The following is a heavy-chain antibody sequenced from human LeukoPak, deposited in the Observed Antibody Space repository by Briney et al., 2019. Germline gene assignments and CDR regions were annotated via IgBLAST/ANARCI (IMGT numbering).Heavy chain of an antibody. CDR1: GYTFTSYY. V-gene: IGHV1-46*01. CDR2: INPSGGST. CDR3: ANARVSSGWYSGAFDI. Sequence: APVKVSCKASGYTFTSYYMHWVRQAPGQGLEWMGIINPSGGSTSYAQKFQGRVTMTRDTSTSTVYMELSSLRSEDTAVYYCANARVSSGWYSGAFDIWGQGTMVTVSS. D-gene: IGHD6-19*01. J-gene: IGHJ3*02.